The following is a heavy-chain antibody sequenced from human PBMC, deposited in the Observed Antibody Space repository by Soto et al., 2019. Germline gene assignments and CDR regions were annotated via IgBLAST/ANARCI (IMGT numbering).Heavy chain of an antibody. V-gene: IGHV2-5*01. CDR1: GFSLTSTGVG. D-gene: IGHD2-15*01. CDR3: AHRPGGSGWRYYFDY. Sequence: SGPTLVNPTQTLTLTCSFSGFSLTSTGVGVGWFRQPPGKALEWLGLTYWNDDDRYRSSLRSRLTITKDTSKNQVVLTMTNMEPEDTATYYCAHRPGGSGWRYYFDYWGQGTLVTVSS. J-gene: IGHJ4*02. CDR2: TYWNDDD.